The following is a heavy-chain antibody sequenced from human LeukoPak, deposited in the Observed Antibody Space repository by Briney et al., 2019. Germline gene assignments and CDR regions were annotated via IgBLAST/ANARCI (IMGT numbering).Heavy chain of an antibody. V-gene: IGHV4-59*11. Sequence: SETLSLTCTVSGGSISSHYWSWIRQPPGKGLEWIGYIYYSGSTNYNPSLKSRVTISVDTSKNQFSLKLSSVTAADTAVYYCARSVTVLRYFDWLVPDAFDIWGQGTMVTVSS. J-gene: IGHJ3*02. CDR1: GGSISSHY. CDR3: ARSVTVLRYFDWLVPDAFDI. CDR2: IYYSGST. D-gene: IGHD3-9*01.